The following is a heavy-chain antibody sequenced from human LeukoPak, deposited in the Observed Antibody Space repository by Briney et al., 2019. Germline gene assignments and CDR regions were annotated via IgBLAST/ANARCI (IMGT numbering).Heavy chain of an antibody. CDR2: IKEDGSEK. CDR1: GFTFSSYW. V-gene: IGHV3-7*01. Sequence: LSGGSLRLSCATSGFTFSSYWMSWVRRAPGKGLEWVADIKEDGSEKYYVDSVKGRFTISRDNAKNSLYLQVNSLRAEDTAVYYCALNPDYYGSGSFDYWGQGTLVTVSS. J-gene: IGHJ4*02. D-gene: IGHD3-10*01. CDR3: ALNPDYYGSGSFDY.